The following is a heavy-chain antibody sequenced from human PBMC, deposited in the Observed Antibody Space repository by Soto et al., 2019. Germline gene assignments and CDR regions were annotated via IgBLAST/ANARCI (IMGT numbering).Heavy chain of an antibody. CDR2: INHSGST. CDR1: GGSFSGYY. J-gene: IGHJ4*02. CDR3: AREKITGNVDY. Sequence: SETLSLTCAVYGGSFSGYYWTWIRQPPGTGLEWIGEINHSGSTNYNPSLKSRVTISVDTSKNQFSLKLTSVTAADTAVYYCAREKITGNVDYWGQGILVTVSS. D-gene: IGHD3-16*01. V-gene: IGHV4-34*01.